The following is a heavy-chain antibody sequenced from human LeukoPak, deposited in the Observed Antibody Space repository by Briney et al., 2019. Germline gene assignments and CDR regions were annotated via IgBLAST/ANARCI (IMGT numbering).Heavy chain of an antibody. Sequence: PGGSLRLSCAASGFTFSSYWMHWARQAPGKGLVWVSRINSDGSSTSYADSVKGRFTISRDNAKNTLYLQMNSLRAEDTAVFYCARDPKNNYFDYWGQGTLVTVSS. CDR1: GFTFSSYW. CDR3: ARDPKNNYFDY. CDR2: INSDGSST. J-gene: IGHJ4*02. V-gene: IGHV3-74*01.